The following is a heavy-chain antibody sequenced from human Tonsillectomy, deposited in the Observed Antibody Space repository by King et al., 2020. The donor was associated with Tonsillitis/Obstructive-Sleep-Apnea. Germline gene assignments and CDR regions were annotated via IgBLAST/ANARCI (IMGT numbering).Heavy chain of an antibody. CDR1: GGSISGYY. D-gene: IGHD3-22*01. Sequence: VQLQESGPGLVKPSETLSLTCTVSGGSISGYYWSWIRQPPGKGLEGIGYIYYSGSTNYNPSLQSRVTISVDTSKDQFSLKLSSVTAADTAVYYCARGAWVSGYSSDCWGQGTLVTVSS. V-gene: IGHV4-59*01. CDR3: ARGAWVSGYSSDC. J-gene: IGHJ4*02. CDR2: IYYSGST.